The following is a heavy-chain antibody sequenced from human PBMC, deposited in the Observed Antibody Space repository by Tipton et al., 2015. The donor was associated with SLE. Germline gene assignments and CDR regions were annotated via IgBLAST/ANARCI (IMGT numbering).Heavy chain of an antibody. Sequence: TLSLTCAVYGGSFSGYYWSWIRQPPGKGLEWIGEINHSGSTNYNPSLKGRVTISVDTSKNQFSLKLSSVTAADTAVYYCARGGELYPDSGQGTLVTVSS. CDR1: GGSFSGYY. CDR3: ARGGELYPD. J-gene: IGHJ1*01. CDR2: INHSGST. V-gene: IGHV4-34*01. D-gene: IGHD2-8*01.